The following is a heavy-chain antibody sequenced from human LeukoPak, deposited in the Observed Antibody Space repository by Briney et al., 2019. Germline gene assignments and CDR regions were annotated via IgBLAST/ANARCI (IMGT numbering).Heavy chain of an antibody. Sequence: SVKVSCKASGGTFSSYAISWVRQAPGQGLEWMGGIIPIFGTANYAQKFQSRVTITTDESTSTAYMELSSLRSEDTAVYYCARAESMVRNPEDYYYYMDVWGKGTTVTVSS. CDR2: IIPIFGTA. J-gene: IGHJ6*03. V-gene: IGHV1-69*05. D-gene: IGHD3-10*01. CDR3: ARAESMVRNPEDYYYYMDV. CDR1: GGTFSSYA.